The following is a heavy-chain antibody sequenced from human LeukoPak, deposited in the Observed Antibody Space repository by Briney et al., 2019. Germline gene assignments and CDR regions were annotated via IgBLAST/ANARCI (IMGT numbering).Heavy chain of an antibody. Sequence: SETLSLTCAVYGGSFSGYYWSWIRQPPGKGLEWIGEINHSGSTNYNPSLKSRVTISVDPSKNQFSLKLSSVTAADTAVYYCASGRAAAGVSGADYWGQGTLVTVSS. CDR1: GGSFSGYY. D-gene: IGHD6-13*01. CDR2: INHSGST. J-gene: IGHJ4*02. CDR3: ASGRAAAGVSGADY. V-gene: IGHV4-34*01.